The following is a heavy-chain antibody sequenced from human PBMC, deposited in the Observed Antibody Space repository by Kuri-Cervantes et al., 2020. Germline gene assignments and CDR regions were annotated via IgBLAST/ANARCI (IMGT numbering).Heavy chain of an antibody. D-gene: IGHD5-18*01. J-gene: IGHJ6*02. CDR3: ARVSGYSYGLYGMDV. Sequence: AVKVSCKASGGTFSSYTMCWVRQAPGQGLEWMGRVIPILCMANYAQKFQARVTMTRNTSISTAYMELSSLRSEDTAVCYCARVSGYSYGLYGMDVWGQGTTVTVSS. CDR1: GGTFSSYT. CDR2: VIPILCMA. V-gene: IGHV1-69*02.